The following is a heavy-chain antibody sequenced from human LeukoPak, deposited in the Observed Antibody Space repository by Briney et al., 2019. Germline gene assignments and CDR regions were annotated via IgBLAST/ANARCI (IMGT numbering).Heavy chain of an antibody. Sequence: PGGSLRLSCAASGFTFSNYEMNWVRQAPGRGLEWVSYISSGGSLIYYADSVKGRFTISRDNAKNSLYLQMNSLRAEDTAVYYCARDKIVGATHFDYWGQGTLVTVSS. CDR2: ISSGGSLI. V-gene: IGHV3-48*03. CDR1: GFTFSNYE. CDR3: ARDKIVGATHFDY. D-gene: IGHD1-26*01. J-gene: IGHJ4*02.